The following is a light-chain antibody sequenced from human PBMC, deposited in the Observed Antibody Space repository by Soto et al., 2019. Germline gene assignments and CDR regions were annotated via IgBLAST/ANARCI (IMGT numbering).Light chain of an antibody. J-gene: IGLJ1*01. Sequence: QSVLTQPASVSGSPGQSITISCTGTSSDGGGYNYVSWYQQHPGKALKLMIYEVSNRPSGVSNRFSGSKSGNTASLTISGLQAEDEADYYCSSYTSSSTRVFGTGTKVTVL. CDR1: SSDGGGYNY. CDR3: SSYTSSSTRV. CDR2: EVS. V-gene: IGLV2-14*01.